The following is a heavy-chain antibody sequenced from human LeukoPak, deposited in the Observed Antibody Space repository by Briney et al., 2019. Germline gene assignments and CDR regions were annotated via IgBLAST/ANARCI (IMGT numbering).Heavy chain of an antibody. D-gene: IGHD5-12*01. CDR1: GYTLTNYY. V-gene: IGHV1-46*01. J-gene: IGHJ3*02. CDR2: INPSGGST. CDR3: ARGRNGHSGYASLEAFDI. Sequence: GASVKVSCKASGYTLTNYYMHWVRQAPGQGLEWMGIINPSGGSTSYAQRFQGRVTMTTDTSTSTVYMDLSSLRSVDTAVYYCARGRNGHSGYASLEAFDIWGQGTMVTVSS.